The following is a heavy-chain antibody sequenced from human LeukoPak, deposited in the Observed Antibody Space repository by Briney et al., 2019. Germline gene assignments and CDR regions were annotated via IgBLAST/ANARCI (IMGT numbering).Heavy chain of an antibody. D-gene: IGHD2-2*01. Sequence: ASVKVSCKASGYTFTDYYMHWVRQAPGQGLEWMGRINPNSGGTNYAQMFQGRVTMTRETSISKAYMELSRLRSDDAAVYYCARHVYCRRTSCSYYYYYMDVWGKGTTVTVSS. CDR3: ARHVYCRRTSCSYYYYYMDV. V-gene: IGHV1-2*06. CDR1: GYTFTDYY. J-gene: IGHJ6*03. CDR2: INPNSGGT.